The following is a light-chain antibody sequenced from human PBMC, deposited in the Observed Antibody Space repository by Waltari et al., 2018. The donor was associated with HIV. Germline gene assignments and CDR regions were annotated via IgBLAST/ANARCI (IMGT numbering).Light chain of an antibody. V-gene: IGLV1-47*01. Sequence: QSVLTQPPSASGTPGQRVTISCSGRSSNIGSNYVYWYQHLPGTAPKLLIYRNNQRPSGVPDRFSGSKSGTSASLAISGLRSEDEADYYCAAWDDSLSGWVFGGGTKLTVL. J-gene: IGLJ3*02. CDR2: RNN. CDR3: AAWDDSLSGWV. CDR1: SSNIGSNY.